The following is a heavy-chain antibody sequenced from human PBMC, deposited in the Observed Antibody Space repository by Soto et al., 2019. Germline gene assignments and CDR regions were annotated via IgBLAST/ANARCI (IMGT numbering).Heavy chain of an antibody. CDR1: GFTFSSYS. D-gene: IGHD4-4*01. J-gene: IGHJ6*03. CDR3: ARVSWSPTVTTTDVSYYYYYMDV. CDR2: ISSSSSYI. Sequence: EVQLVESGGGLVKPGGSLRLSCAASGFTFSSYSMNWVRQAPGKGLEWVSSISSSSSYIYYADSGKGRFTIPRDNAKNSLYLQMNSLRAEDTAVYYCARVSWSPTVTTTDVSYYYYYMDVCGKGTTVTVSS. V-gene: IGHV3-21*01.